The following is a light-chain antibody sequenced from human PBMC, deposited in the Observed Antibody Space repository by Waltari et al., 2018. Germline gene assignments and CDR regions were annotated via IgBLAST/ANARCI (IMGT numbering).Light chain of an antibody. V-gene: IGLV5-37*01. CDR2: FKSDAKK. Sequence: QPVLIQPPSSSAPPAEPPRLHPTLPPVSKVGDSIIHCYQPKPGSPPRFLLYFKSDAKKGQGAGVASCFAGCKDASATAAVCRISGDQADDESGYYCVCWRNNVWVFGGGTRLTVL. CDR1: PVSKVGDSI. CDR3: VCWRNNVWV. J-gene: IGLJ3*02.